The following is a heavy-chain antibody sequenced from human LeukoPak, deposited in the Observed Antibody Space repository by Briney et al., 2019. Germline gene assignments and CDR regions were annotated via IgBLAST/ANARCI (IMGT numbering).Heavy chain of an antibody. D-gene: IGHD1-1*01. CDR3: ARDKEVSTGTFDF. V-gene: IGHV6-1*01. CDR2: TYYRSKWYI. CDR1: GDSVSSNSAA. J-gene: IGHJ4*02. Sequence: SQTLSLTCAISGDSVSSNSAAWNWIRQSPSRGLEWLGRTYYRSKWYIDYVVSVKGRITINPDTSNNQFSLHLSSVTPDDTAVYYCARDKEVSTGTFDFWGQGTVVTVSS.